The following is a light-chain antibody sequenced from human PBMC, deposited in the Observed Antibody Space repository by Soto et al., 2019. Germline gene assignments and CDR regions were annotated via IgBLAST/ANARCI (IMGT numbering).Light chain of an antibody. J-gene: IGKJ2*01. CDR2: AAS. Sequence: DIQMTQSPSSLSASVGDRVTITCRASQNIIFYLNWYQQKPGQAPKLLIYAASNLQSGVPSRFSGSGSGTDFTLTISRLEPEDSAVYYCQHYDSSPPYTFGQGTKLEIK. CDR3: QHYDSSPPYT. V-gene: IGKV1-39*01. CDR1: QNIIFY.